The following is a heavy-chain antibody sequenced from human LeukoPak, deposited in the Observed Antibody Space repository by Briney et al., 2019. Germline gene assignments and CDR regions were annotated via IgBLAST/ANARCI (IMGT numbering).Heavy chain of an antibody. CDR3: ARGVLWSGYFYFDY. CDR2: IRNKANSYTT. Sequence: GGSLRLSCAVSGFTFSDYYMDWVRQAPGKGLEWVGRIRNKANSYTTEYAASVKGRFTISRDDSKNSLYLQMNSLKAEDTAVYYCARGVLWSGYFYFDYWGQGTLVTVSS. D-gene: IGHD3-3*01. J-gene: IGHJ4*02. V-gene: IGHV3-72*01. CDR1: GFTFSDYY.